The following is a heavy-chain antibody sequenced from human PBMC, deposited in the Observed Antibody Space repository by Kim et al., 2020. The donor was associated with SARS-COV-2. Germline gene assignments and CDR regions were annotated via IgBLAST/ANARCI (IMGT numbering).Heavy chain of an antibody. Sequence: SETRSLTCTVSGGSISSSSYYWGWIRQPPGKGLEWIGSIYYSGSTYYNPSLKSRVTISVDTSKNQFSLKLSSVTAADTAVYYCARRGYSYGFGGRGGWYFDYWGQGTLVTVSS. V-gene: IGHV4-39*01. CDR2: IYYSGST. CDR3: ARRGYSYGFGGRGGWYFDY. CDR1: GGSISSSSYY. D-gene: IGHD5-18*01. J-gene: IGHJ4*02.